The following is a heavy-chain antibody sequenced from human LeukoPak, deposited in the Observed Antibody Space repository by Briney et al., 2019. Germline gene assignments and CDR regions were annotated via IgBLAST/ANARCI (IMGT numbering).Heavy chain of an antibody. CDR2: ISSSGSTI. J-gene: IGHJ6*03. Sequence: PGGSLRLSCAASGFTFSSYEMNWVRQAPGKGLEWVSYISSSGSTIYYADSVKGRFTISRDNAKNSLYLQMNSLRAEDTAVYYCARVSYDSSGYYYKSYYYYYYMDVWGKGTTVTVSS. V-gene: IGHV3-48*03. D-gene: IGHD3-22*01. CDR3: ARVSYDSSGYYYKSYYYYYYMDV. CDR1: GFTFSSYE.